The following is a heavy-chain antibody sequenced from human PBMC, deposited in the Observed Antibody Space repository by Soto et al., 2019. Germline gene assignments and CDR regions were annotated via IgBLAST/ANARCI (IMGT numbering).Heavy chain of an antibody. Sequence: SLRLSCVGTGLNFDDFAMHWVRQAPGKGLEWVSGITWNSRVLAYADSVKGRFTISRDSARNSLYLQMDSLRDEDTALYYCAKGRYDFWSPYYFDSWGQGTLVTVSS. CDR1: GLNFDDFA. CDR2: ITWNSRVL. J-gene: IGHJ4*02. V-gene: IGHV3-9*01. CDR3: AKGRYDFWSPYYFDS. D-gene: IGHD3-3*01.